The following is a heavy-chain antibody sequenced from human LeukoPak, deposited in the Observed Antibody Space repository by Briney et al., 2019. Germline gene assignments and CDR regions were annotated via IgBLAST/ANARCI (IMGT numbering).Heavy chain of an antibody. Sequence: PSETLSLTCTVSGGSLSRYYWSLIRQPPGEGLEWIGYISYSGSTNYNPSLKSRVTISVDTSKNQFSLRLSSVTAADTAVYFCARHHDGGPKLRLDFWGLGVLVTVSS. D-gene: IGHD2-15*01. CDR1: GGSLSRYY. CDR3: ARHHDGGPKLRLDF. V-gene: IGHV4-59*01. J-gene: IGHJ4*02. CDR2: ISYSGST.